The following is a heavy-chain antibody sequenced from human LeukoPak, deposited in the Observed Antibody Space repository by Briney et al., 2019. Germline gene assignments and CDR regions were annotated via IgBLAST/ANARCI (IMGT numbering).Heavy chain of an antibody. D-gene: IGHD6-6*01. CDR2: INHSGST. V-gene: IGHV4-34*01. J-gene: IGHJ4*02. Sequence: SETLSLTCAVLGGSFSDYYWNWIRQPPGKGLEWIGEINHSGSTNYNPSLKSRVTISVDTSKNQFSLKLSSVTAADTAVYYCAISSSPGYFDYWGQGTLVTVSS. CDR3: AISSSPGYFDY. CDR1: GGSFSDYY.